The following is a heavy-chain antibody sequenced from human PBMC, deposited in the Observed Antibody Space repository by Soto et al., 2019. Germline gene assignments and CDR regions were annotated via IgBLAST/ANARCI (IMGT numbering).Heavy chain of an antibody. CDR1: GYTFTGYY. CDR2: INPNSGIA. D-gene: IGHD5-12*01. V-gene: IGHV1-69*10. J-gene: IGHJ6*02. CDR3: AADGYSGYDYDGIAGAGIALYYYYGMDV. Sequence: SVKVSCKASGYTFTGYYMHWVRQAPGQGLEWMGWINPNSGIANYAQKFQGRVTITADKSTSTAYMELSSLRSEDTSVYYCAADGYSGYDYDGIAGAGIALYYYYGMDVWGQGTTVTVSS.